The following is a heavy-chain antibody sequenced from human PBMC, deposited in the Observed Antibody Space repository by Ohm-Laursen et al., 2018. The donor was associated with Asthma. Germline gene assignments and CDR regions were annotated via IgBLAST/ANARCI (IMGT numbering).Heavy chain of an antibody. D-gene: IGHD1-26*01. CDR1: GYTLSRYS. V-gene: IGHV3-21*01. J-gene: IGHJ1*01. CDR2: ISTSSTFI. Sequence: SLRLSCAASGYTLSRYSIHWVRQIPGKGLEWVASISTSSTFIYYADSVRGRFTTSRDNARNSLYLQMNSLRAEDTALYYCARIGSEWELQGCEFSLHHWGEGTLVTVSS. CDR3: ARIGSEWELQGCEFSLHH.